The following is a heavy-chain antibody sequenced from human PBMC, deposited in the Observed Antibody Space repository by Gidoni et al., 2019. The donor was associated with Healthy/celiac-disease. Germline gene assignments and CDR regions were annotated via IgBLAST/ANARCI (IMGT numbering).Heavy chain of an antibody. CDR2: ISGSGGST. CDR3: AKDRKLDFWSGYYTGIGYFQH. V-gene: IGHV3-23*01. J-gene: IGHJ1*01. CDR1: GFTFSSYA. D-gene: IGHD3-3*01. Sequence: EVQLLESGGGLVQPGGSLRLSCAASGFTFSSYAMRWVRQAPGKGLEWVSAISGSGGSTYYADSVKGRFTISRDNSKNTLYLQMNSLRAEDTAVYYCAKDRKLDFWSGYYTGIGYFQHWGQGTLVTVSS.